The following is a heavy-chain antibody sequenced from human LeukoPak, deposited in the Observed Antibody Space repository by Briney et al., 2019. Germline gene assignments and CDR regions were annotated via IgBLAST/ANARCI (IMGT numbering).Heavy chain of an antibody. Sequence: GASVKVSCKASGGTFSSYAISWVRQAPGQGLEWMGRIIPILGIANYAQKFQGRVTITADKSTSTVYMELSSLRSEDTAVYYCARTPGKYGMDVWGQGTTVTVSS. CDR3: ARTPGKYGMDV. V-gene: IGHV1-69*04. CDR2: IIPILGIA. CDR1: GGTFSSYA. J-gene: IGHJ6*02.